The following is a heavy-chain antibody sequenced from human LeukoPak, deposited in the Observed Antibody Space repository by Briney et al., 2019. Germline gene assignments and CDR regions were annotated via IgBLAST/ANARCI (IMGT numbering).Heavy chain of an antibody. CDR1: GYTFTGYY. J-gene: IGHJ4*02. V-gene: IGHV1-2*02. Sequence: ASVTVSFKASGYTFTGYYMHWVRQAPGQGLEWMGWINPNSGGTNYAQKFQGRVTMTRDTSISTAYMELSRLISDHTAVYYCARRGVYYDSSCYYYCFDYWGQGTLVTVSS. CDR2: INPNSGGT. D-gene: IGHD3-22*01. CDR3: ARRGVYYDSSCYYYCFDY.